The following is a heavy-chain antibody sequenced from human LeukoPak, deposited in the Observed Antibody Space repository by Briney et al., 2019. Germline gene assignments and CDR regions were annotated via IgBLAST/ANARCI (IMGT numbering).Heavy chain of an antibody. Sequence: ASVKVSFKASGYTFTVYYMRWVRHGPGQGLEWVGWINPNSGGTKYAKKFQGRVTMTRDTSISTAYMEFARLRSDDTAVFYCARAESSGWYGFDYWGQGTLVTVSS. CDR2: INPNSGGT. CDR1: GYTFTVYY. D-gene: IGHD6-19*01. J-gene: IGHJ4*02. CDR3: ARAESSGWYGFDY. V-gene: IGHV1-2*02.